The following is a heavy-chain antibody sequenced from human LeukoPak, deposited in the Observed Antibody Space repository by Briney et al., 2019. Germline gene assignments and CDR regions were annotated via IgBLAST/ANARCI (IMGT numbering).Heavy chain of an antibody. CDR3: ARVGVADYYFDY. D-gene: IGHD3-3*01. Sequence: SETLSLTCTVSGGSISSSSYYWGWIRQPPGKGREWIGSIYYSGSTYYNPSLKSRVTISVDTSKNQFSLKLSSVTAADTAVYYCARVGVADYYFDYWGQGTLVTVSS. CDR1: GGSISSSSYY. CDR2: IYYSGST. J-gene: IGHJ4*02. V-gene: IGHV4-39*07.